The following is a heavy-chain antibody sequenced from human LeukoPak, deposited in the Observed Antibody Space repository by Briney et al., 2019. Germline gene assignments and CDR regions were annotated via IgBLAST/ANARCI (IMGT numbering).Heavy chain of an antibody. CDR2: IKSKTVGGTT. CDR1: GFTFSNAW. D-gene: IGHD3-22*01. J-gene: IGHJ4*02. CDR3: ANTDYYDTSALDY. Sequence: GGSLRLSCAASGFTFSNAWMSWVRQASGKGLEWVGRIKSKTVGGTTDYAAPVKGRFTISRDDSKNTLYLQMNSLRAEDTAVYHCANTDYYDTSALDYWGQGTLVTVSS. V-gene: IGHV3-15*01.